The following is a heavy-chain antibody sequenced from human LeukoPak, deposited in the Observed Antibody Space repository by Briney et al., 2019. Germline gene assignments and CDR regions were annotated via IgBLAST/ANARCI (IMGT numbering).Heavy chain of an antibody. CDR3: ARDDEYYFDY. CDR1: GFTFSSYE. V-gene: IGHV3-48*03. CDR2: ISSSGSTI. J-gene: IGHJ4*02. Sequence: GGSLRLSCAASGFTFSSYEMNWVRQAPGKGLEWVSYISSSGSTIYCADSVKGRFTISRDNAKNSLYLQMNSLRAEDTAVYYCARDDEYYFDYWGQGTLVTVSS.